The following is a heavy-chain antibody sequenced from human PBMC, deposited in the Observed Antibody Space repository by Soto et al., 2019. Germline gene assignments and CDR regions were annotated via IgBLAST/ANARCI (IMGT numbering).Heavy chain of an antibody. CDR1: GFSLSNTSMR. Sequence: QVTLKESGPVLVKPTETLTLICTVSGFSLSNTSMRVSWIRQPPGKALEWLAHIFSNDEKSYSTSLKNRLTISKDTSKSQVVLIMTNMDPVDTATYYCARRSPRYGDYVFDYWGPGTLVTVSS. D-gene: IGHD4-17*01. J-gene: IGHJ4*02. CDR3: ARRSPRYGDYVFDY. V-gene: IGHV2-26*01. CDR2: IFSNDEK.